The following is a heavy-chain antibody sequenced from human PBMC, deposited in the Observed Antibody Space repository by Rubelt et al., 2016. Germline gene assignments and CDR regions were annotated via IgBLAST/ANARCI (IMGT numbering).Heavy chain of an antibody. Sequence: GSGGSTYYADSVKGRFTISKDNSKNTLYLQMNSLRAEDTAVYYCAKYWWELPQGLFDYWGQGTLVTVSS. CDR2: GSGGST. J-gene: IGHJ4*02. D-gene: IGHD1-26*01. CDR3: AKYWWELPQGLFDY. V-gene: IGHV3-23*01.